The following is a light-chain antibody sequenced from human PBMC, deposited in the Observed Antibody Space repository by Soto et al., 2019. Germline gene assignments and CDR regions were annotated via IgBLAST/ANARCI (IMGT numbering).Light chain of an antibody. CDR3: QKRYSSPIT. CDR1: PILNNNY. CDR2: DES. J-gene: IGKJ5*01. Sequence: IVLTPSQGTVSSSPGERATLSCRAIPILNNNYLAWYQQKPGQAPRLLIYDESIRATGITARFSGSGSGTDFTLKMSSVQTEDFATYYCQKRYSSPITFGQGTRLDIK. V-gene: IGKV3D-20*02.